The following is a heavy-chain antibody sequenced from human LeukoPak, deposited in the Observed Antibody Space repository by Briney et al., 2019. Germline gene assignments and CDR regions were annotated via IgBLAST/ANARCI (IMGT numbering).Heavy chain of an antibody. CDR3: AKLHYSSSWYDY. CDR1: GFTFSSYA. V-gene: IGHV3-23*01. CDR2: IGGSGGNA. J-gene: IGHJ4*02. Sequence: PGGSLRLSCAASGFTFSSYAMSWVRQAPGKGLEWVSAIGGSGGNAYYADSVKGRFTISRDNSKNTLYLQMNSLRAEDTAVYYCAKLHYSSSWYDYWGQGTLVTVSS. D-gene: IGHD6-13*01.